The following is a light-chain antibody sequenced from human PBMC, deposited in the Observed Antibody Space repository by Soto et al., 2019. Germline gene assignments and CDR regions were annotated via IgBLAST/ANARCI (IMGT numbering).Light chain of an antibody. V-gene: IGKV1-5*01. CDR1: QSISSW. Sequence: IQMTQSPSTLSASVGDRVTITCRASQSISSWLAWDQQKPGKAPKLLIYDAFSLESGVPSRFSGSGSGTEFTLTISSLQPDDFATYYCQQYNSYSWTVGQGTKVDSK. CDR2: DAF. J-gene: IGKJ1*01. CDR3: QQYNSYSWT.